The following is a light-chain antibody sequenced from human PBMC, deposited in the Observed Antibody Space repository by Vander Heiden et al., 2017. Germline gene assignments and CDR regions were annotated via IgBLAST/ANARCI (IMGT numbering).Light chain of an antibody. J-gene: IGKJ4*01. CDR1: QSINNY. Sequence: DTQMTQSPSSLSASVGDRVTITCRASQSINNYLNWYQQKPGKAPKLLIYTASSLLSGVPSRFSGSGSVTDFTLTISMLQPEDFATYYCRQSYNAPHTCGGGTKLEIK. V-gene: IGKV1-39*01. CDR3: RQSYNAPHT. CDR2: TAS.